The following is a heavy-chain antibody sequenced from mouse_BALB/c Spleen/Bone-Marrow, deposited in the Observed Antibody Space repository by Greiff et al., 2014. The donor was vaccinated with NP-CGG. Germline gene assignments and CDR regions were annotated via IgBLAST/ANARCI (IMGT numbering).Heavy chain of an antibody. J-gene: IGHJ4*01. V-gene: IGHV1-15*01. CDR1: GYKFTDYE. CDR3: TREGIFFGFHVPMDF. CDR2: IDPETGGT. Sequence: VQLQQSGAELVRPGASVTLSCKASGYKFTDYEMHWVKQTPVHGLEWIGSIDPETGGTAYNQNFKGKATLTADRSSTTAYMELRNLTSEGSAVYYFTREGIFFGFHVPMDFWGQGTSVTVSS.